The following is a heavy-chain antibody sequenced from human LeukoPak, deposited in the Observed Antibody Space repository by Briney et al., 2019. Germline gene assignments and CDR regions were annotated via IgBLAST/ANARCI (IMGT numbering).Heavy chain of an antibody. CDR3: ARGGSSSWFPLN. Sequence: SQTLSLTCTVSGGSISSGGYYWSWIRQPPGKGLEWIGYIYHSGSTYYNPSLKSRVTISVDRSKNQFSLKLSSVTAADTAVYYCARGGSSSWFPLNWGQGTLVTVSS. CDR1: GGSISSGGYY. CDR2: IYHSGST. J-gene: IGHJ4*02. D-gene: IGHD6-13*01. V-gene: IGHV4-30-2*01.